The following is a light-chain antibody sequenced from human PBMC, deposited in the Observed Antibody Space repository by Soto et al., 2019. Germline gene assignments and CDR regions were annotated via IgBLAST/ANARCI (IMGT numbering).Light chain of an antibody. J-gene: IGLJ2*01. CDR3: SSYAGANSVV. CDR1: SSDVGGYNY. V-gene: IGLV2-8*01. CDR2: EVS. Sequence: QSALTQPPSASGSPGQSVTISCTGMSSDVGGYNYVSWYQQHPGKAPKLMIYEVSKRPSGVPDHFSGSKSGNTASLTVSGLQAEDEADYYCSSYAGANSVVFGGGTKLTVL.